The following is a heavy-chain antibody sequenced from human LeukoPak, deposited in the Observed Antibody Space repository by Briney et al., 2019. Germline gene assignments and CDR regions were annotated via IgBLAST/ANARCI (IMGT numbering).Heavy chain of an antibody. CDR1: GDSVSSNSAA. J-gene: IGHJ1*01. CDR2: TYYRSKWYN. V-gene: IGHV6-1*01. D-gene: IGHD3-10*01. Sequence: SQTLSLTCVISGDSVSSNSAAWNWIRQSPSRGLEWLGRTYYRSKWYNDYAVSVKSRITIDPDTSKNQFSLQVNSVTPEDTAVYYCARKGGYYYGSLQHWGQGTLVIVSS. CDR3: ARKGGYYYGSLQH.